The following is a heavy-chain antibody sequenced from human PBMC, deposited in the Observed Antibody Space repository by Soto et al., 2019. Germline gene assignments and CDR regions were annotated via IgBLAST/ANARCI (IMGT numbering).Heavy chain of an antibody. CDR1: GGTFSSYA. CDR2: IIPIFGTA. D-gene: IGHD3-22*01. CDR3: ARRHYYDSSGYYRNYYYYGMDV. J-gene: IGHJ6*02. V-gene: IGHV1-69*12. Sequence: QVQLVQSGAEGKKPGSSVKVSCKASGGTFSSYAISWVRQAPGQGLEWVGGIIPIFGTANYAQKFQGRVTITADESTSTAYMELSSLRSEDTAVYYCARRHYYDSSGYYRNYYYYGMDVWGQGTTVTVSS.